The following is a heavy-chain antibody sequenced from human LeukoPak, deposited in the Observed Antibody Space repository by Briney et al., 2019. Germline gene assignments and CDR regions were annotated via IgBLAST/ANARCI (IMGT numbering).Heavy chain of an antibody. V-gene: IGHV1-46*01. Sequence: ASVKVSCKASGYTFTSYYMHWVRQAPGQGLEWMGIINPSDGSTNYAQEFQGRVTMTRDTSTSTVYMELSSLRSEDTAVYYCTKSVYFYYMDVWGKGTTVTVSS. CDR1: GYTFTSYY. CDR3: TKSVYFYYMDV. CDR2: INPSDGST. J-gene: IGHJ6*03.